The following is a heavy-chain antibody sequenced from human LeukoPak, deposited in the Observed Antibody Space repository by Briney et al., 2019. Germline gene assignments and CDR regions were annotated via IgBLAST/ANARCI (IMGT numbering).Heavy chain of an antibody. CDR2: IYHSGST. Sequence: SETLSLTCTVSGGSISSYYWSWIRQPPGKGLEWIGFIYHSGSTNYNPSLRSRVTISVDTSKNQFSLKLSSVTAADTAVYYCARVNCSGGSCYHDYWGQGTPVTVSS. D-gene: IGHD2-15*01. J-gene: IGHJ4*02. CDR3: ARVNCSGGSCYHDY. V-gene: IGHV4-59*01. CDR1: GGSISSYY.